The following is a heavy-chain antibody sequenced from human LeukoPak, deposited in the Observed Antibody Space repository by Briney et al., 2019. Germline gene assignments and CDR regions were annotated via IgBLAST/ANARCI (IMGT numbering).Heavy chain of an antibody. CDR2: ISYDGSNK. D-gene: IGHD2-2*01. Sequence: GGSLRLSCAASGFTFSSYAMHWVRQAPGKGLEWVAVISYDGSNKYYADSVKGRFTISRDNSKNTLYLQMNSLRAEDTAVYYCARETYQLFLPNYYYVRTVGAKG. V-gene: IGHV3-30*04. CDR1: GFTFSSYA. J-gene: IGHJ6*02. CDR3: ARETYQLFLPNYYYVRTV.